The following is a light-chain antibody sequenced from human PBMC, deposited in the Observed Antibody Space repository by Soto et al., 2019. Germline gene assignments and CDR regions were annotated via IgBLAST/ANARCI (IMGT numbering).Light chain of an antibody. CDR2: AAS. V-gene: IGKV3-11*01. J-gene: IGKJ4*01. CDR3: QHRSNWPLA. Sequence: EIVLTQSPATLSLSPGERATLSCRASQSVSSYVAWYQQKPGQAPRLLIYAASNRATGIPARFSGSGSGTDFTLTISSLEPEDFAVYYCQHRSNWPLAFGGGTKVEIK. CDR1: QSVSSY.